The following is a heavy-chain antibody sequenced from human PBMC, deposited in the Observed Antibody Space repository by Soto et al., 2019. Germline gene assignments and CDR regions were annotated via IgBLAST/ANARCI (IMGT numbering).Heavy chain of an antibody. Sequence: QITLKESGPTLVNPTQTLTLTCTFSGFSLSTSGVGVAWIRQPPGKALEWLALIYWDDDKRYRPSLESRLTITKDTYRTQVVLTKTNMDSVDTATYYCSYLPCSGGSCYWFSFSGMDVWGQGTTVTVSS. CDR1: GFSLSTSGVG. CDR3: SYLPCSGGSCYWFSFSGMDV. V-gene: IGHV2-5*02. CDR2: IYWDDDK. J-gene: IGHJ6*02. D-gene: IGHD2-15*01.